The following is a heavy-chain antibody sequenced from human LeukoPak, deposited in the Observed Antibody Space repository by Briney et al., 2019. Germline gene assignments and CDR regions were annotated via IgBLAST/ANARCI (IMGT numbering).Heavy chain of an antibody. CDR1: GGSISSYY. CDR2: IYYSGST. D-gene: IGHD6-19*01. V-gene: IGHV4-59*01. J-gene: IGHJ4*02. CDR3: ARGYSSGWSSDY. Sequence: SETLSLTCTVSGGSISSYYWSWIRQPPGKGLEWIGYIYYSGSTNYNPSLKSRVTISVDTSKNQFSLKLSSVTAADTAVYYCARGYSSGWSSDYWGQGTLVTVSS.